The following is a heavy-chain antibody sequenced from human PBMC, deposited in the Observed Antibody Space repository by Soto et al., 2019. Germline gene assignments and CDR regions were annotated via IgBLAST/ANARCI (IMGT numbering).Heavy chain of an antibody. D-gene: IGHD2-15*01. CDR3: SRDQADIVVGTTLYYYYGMDV. CDR2: ISSTSSTI. CDR1: GFTFSSYS. Sequence: EVQLVESGGGLVQPGGSLRLSCVASGFTFSSYSMNWVRQAPGKGLEWVSYISSTSSTIYYADSVKGRFTISRDNAKNSLYLQMNSLRAEDTALYYCSRDQADIVVGTTLYYYYGMDVWGQGTTVTVSS. J-gene: IGHJ6*02. V-gene: IGHV3-48*01.